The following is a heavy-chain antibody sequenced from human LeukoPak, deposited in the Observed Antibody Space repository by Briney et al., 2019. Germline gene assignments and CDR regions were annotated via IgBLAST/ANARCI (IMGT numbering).Heavy chain of an antibody. D-gene: IGHD3-10*01. V-gene: IGHV3-23*01. Sequence: GGSLRLSCAASGFTFSSYAMSWVRQAPGKGLEWVSGISGSGDNTYHADTVKGRLTISRDNSKNTLYLQMISLRAEDTAIYYCAKSGGLSGSGRLGVDVWGQDTTVTVSS. J-gene: IGHJ6*02. CDR1: GFTFSSYA. CDR2: ISGSGDNT. CDR3: AKSGGLSGSGRLGVDV.